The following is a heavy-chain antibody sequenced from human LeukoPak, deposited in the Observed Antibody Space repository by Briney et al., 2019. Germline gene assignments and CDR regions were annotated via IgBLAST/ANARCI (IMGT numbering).Heavy chain of an antibody. D-gene: IGHD2-2*01. CDR1: GFTFSSYA. J-gene: IGHJ6*03. Sequence: GGSLRLSCVASGFTFSSYAMSWVRQPPGKGLEWVSSLGGTNGYTYYADSVKGRFSISRDNSKNTLYLQMNSLRAEDTAVYYCAKGPQSTYYYYMDVWGKGTTVTVSS. CDR3: AKGPQSTYYYYMDV. CDR2: LGGTNGYT. V-gene: IGHV3-23*01.